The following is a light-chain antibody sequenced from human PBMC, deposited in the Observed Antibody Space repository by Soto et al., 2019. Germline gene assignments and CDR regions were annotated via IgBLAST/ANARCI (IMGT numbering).Light chain of an antibody. CDR3: AAWDDSLNAWV. J-gene: IGLJ3*02. Sequence: QSALTQPPPASGAPGQRVTISCSGSSSTIGTNVVNWYRQLPGTATKLLIYGNNQRPSGVPDRFSGSKSGTSASLAISGLQSEDEAAYYCAAWDDSLNAWVFGGGTKVTVL. CDR2: GNN. CDR1: SSTIGTNV. V-gene: IGLV1-44*01.